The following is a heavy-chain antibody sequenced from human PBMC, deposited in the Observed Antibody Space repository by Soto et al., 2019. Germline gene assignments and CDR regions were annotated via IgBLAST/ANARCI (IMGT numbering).Heavy chain of an antibody. J-gene: IGHJ3*02. D-gene: IGHD2-2*01. CDR2: IKRKIDGETT. V-gene: IGHV3-15*01. CDR1: GFAFTHVW. CDR3: AADRYCSSNTCPGAFDI. Sequence: EVQLLESGGDLAEPGGSLRLSCAASGFAFTHVWMTWVRQAPGRGLEWVGRIKRKIDGETTNYAAPVKGRLTISRDDSKNTLYLQMNSLKTDDSAVYYCAADRYCSSNTCPGAFDIWGQGTTV.